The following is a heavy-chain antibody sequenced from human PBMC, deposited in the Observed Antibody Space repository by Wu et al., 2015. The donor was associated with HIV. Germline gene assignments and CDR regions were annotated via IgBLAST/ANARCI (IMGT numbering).Heavy chain of an antibody. CDR1: GYTFTRYD. D-gene: IGHD3-3*01. CDR2: MNPNSGNT. CDR3: ARMIKYYDFWSAYPSY. J-gene: IGHJ4*02. Sequence: QLQLVQSGAEVKKPGASVKVSCKASGYTFTRYDINWVRQATGQGLEWMGWMNPNSGNTGYAQKFQGRVTMTRNTSISTAYMELSSLRSEDTAVYYCARMIKYYDFWSAYPSYWGQGTLVTVSS. V-gene: IGHV1-8*01.